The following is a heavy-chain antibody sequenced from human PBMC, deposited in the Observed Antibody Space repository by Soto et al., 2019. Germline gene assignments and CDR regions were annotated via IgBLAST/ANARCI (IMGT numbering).Heavy chain of an antibody. J-gene: IGHJ4*02. V-gene: IGHV3-30*18. Sequence: QVQLVESGGGVVQPGRSLRLSCAASGFTFSSYGMHWVRQAPGKGLEWVAVISYDGSNKYYADSVKGRFTISRDNSKNTLYLQMNSLRAEDTAVYYCAKAVTFGGVIVYYFDYWGQGTLVTVSS. CDR2: ISYDGSNK. CDR3: AKAVTFGGVIVYYFDY. D-gene: IGHD3-16*02. CDR1: GFTFSSYG.